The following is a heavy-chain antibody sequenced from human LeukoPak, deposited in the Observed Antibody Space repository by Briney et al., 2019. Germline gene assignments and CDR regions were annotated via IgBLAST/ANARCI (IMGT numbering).Heavy chain of an antibody. CDR3: GRVNPLDSSGFYFDT. CDR1: GGSISSYY. Sequence: SETLSLTCTVSGGSISSYYWSWIRQPPGKGPEWIGNIYYSGTTYYNPSLRSRVTISMDTSKNQFSLKLISVTAADTAVYYCGRVNPLDSSGFYFDTWGQGTLVTVSS. CDR2: IYYSGTT. V-gene: IGHV4-59*06. D-gene: IGHD6-25*01. J-gene: IGHJ4*02.